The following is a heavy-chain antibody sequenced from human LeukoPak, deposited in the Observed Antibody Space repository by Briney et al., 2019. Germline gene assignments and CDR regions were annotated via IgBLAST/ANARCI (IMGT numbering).Heavy chain of an antibody. CDR3: ARVITGRRLDP. CDR1: GGSISSYY. D-gene: IGHD6-6*01. CDR2: IYYSGNT. V-gene: IGHV4-59*01. Sequence: PSETLSLTCTVSGGSISSYYWSWIRQPPGKGLEWIGYIYYSGNTNNNPSLKSRVTMSVDTSKNQFSLKLSSVTAADTAIYYCARVITGRRLDPWGQGTLVTVSS. J-gene: IGHJ5*02.